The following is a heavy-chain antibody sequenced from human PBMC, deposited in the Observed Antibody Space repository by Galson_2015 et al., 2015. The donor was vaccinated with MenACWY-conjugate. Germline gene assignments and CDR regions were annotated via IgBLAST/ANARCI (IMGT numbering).Heavy chain of an antibody. CDR1: GFTFSNYA. Sequence: SLRLSCAASGFTFSNYAMHWVRQAPGKGLEWVSGISVSGDGTYYAGSVKGRFTISRDKSKNTLYLQMNSLRGEDTALYYCARTSPIPAAGHSRGLDIWGPGTLVTV. CDR3: ARTSPIPAAGHSRGLDI. V-gene: IGHV3-23*01. D-gene: IGHD6-13*01. J-gene: IGHJ3*02. CDR2: ISVSGDGT.